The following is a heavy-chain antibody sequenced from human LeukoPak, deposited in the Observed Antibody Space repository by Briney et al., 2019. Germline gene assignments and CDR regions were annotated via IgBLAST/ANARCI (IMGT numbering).Heavy chain of an antibody. CDR2: INWNGGRT. D-gene: IGHD4-17*01. CDR1: GFTFDDYG. J-gene: IGHJ4*02. CDR3: ARGYGDSNFDY. V-gene: IGHV3-20*04. Sequence: PGGSLRLSCAASGFTFDDYGMSWVRQAPGKGLEWVSSINWNGGRTSYADSVKGRFTVSRDSAKKSPYLQMNSLRAEDTAVYYCARGYGDSNFDYWGQGTLVTVSS.